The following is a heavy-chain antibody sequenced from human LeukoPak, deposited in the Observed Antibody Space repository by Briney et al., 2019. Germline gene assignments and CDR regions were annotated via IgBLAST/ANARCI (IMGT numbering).Heavy chain of an antibody. J-gene: IGHJ4*02. CDR1: GFTFSNSA. CDR3: AKDAGDYGLDY. D-gene: IGHD4-17*01. Sequence: PGGSLRLSCEASGFTFSNSAMSWVRQAPGKGLEWVAVISYDGSNKYYADSVKGRFTISRDNSKNTLYLQMNSLRAEDTAVYYCAKDAGDYGLDYWGQGTLVTVSS. CDR2: ISYDGSNK. V-gene: IGHV3-30*18.